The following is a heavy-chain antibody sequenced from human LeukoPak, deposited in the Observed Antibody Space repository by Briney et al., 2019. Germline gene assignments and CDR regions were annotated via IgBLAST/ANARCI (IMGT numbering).Heavy chain of an antibody. D-gene: IGHD6-6*01. CDR1: GFTFSDHY. CDR3: ARVIATRPHYHYYMDV. J-gene: IGHJ6*03. Sequence: PGGSLRLSCAASGFTFSDHYMSWIRQAPGKGLEWVSYISNSGRTMYYADSVKGRSTISRGNAENSLYLQMNSLRAEDTAVYYCARVIATRPHYHYYMDVWGKGTTVTVSS. CDR2: ISNSGRTM. V-gene: IGHV3-11*04.